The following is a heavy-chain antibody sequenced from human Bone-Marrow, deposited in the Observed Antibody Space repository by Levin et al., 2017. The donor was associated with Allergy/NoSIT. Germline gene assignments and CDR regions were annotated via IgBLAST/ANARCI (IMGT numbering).Heavy chain of an antibody. CDR2: IYETGST. J-gene: IGHJ4*02. CDR3: ATPTGYSSIYYFDF. D-gene: IGHD2-15*01. V-gene: IGHV4-39*01. CDR1: GASISGSDYY. Sequence: SETLSLTCTVSGASISGSDYYWGWIRQPPGKGLEWIGSIYETGSTYYNPSLKSRVTISVDTSKNQFSLRLNSVTAADTAVYYCATPTGYSSIYYFDFWGQGTLVTVSS.